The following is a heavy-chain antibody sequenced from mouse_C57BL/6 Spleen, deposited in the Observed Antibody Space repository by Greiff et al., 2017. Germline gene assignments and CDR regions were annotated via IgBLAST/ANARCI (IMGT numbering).Heavy chain of an antibody. D-gene: IGHD2-5*01. CDR2: IDPSDSYT. CDR1: GYTFTSYW. CDR3: ARGYSNDDY. J-gene: IGHJ2*01. Sequence: QVQLQQSGAELVKPGASVKLSCKASGYTFTSYWMQWVKQRPGQGLEWIGEIDPSDSYTNYNQKFKGKATLTVDTSSSTAYMQLSSLTSEDSAVYYCARGYSNDDYWGQGTTLTVSS. V-gene: IGHV1-50*01.